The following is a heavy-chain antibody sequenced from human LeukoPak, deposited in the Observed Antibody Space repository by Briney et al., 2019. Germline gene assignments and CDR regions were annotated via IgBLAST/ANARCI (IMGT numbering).Heavy chain of an antibody. CDR3: AKRTPYSSGSYYFDY. Sequence: GGSLRLSCEASGFTFGSCAMSWVRQAPGKGLEWVSAISGSGGTTNYADSVKGRLTISRDNSQNTLYLQMNSLRAEDTAVYYCAKRTPYSSGSYYFDYWGQGTLVTVSS. J-gene: IGHJ4*02. CDR1: GFTFGSCA. CDR2: ISGSGGTT. D-gene: IGHD3-22*01. V-gene: IGHV3-23*01.